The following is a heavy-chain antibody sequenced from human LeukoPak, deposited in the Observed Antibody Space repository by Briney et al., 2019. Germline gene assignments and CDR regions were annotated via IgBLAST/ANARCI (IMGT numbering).Heavy chain of an antibody. CDR2: ISSSGTTI. CDR3: ARAPNGYRMDV. Sequence: GMSLRLSCAASGFIYRNYAMHGARQASGKGRVWLSYISSSGTTIYYADSVKGRFTISRDNAKNSLYLQKNRLRVDDTAVYYCARAPNGYRMDVWRQGTTVTVSS. V-gene: IGHV3-48*03. CDR1: GFIYRNYA. J-gene: IGHJ6*02. D-gene: IGHD4/OR15-4a*01.